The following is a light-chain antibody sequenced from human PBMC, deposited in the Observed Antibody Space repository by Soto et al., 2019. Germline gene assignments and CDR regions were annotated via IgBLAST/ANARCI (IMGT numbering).Light chain of an antibody. CDR2: WAS. CDR3: QQYESTPPT. J-gene: IGKJ2*01. CDR1: QSVLYSSNNQHY. V-gene: IGKV4-1*01. Sequence: DIVMTQSPDSLAVSLGERATINCKSSQSVLYSSNNQHYLAWYQQRPGQPPKLLIYWASTRESGVPDRFSGSGSWTDFALSITSLPAEDVAVYYCQQYESTPPTFGQGTKLEIK.